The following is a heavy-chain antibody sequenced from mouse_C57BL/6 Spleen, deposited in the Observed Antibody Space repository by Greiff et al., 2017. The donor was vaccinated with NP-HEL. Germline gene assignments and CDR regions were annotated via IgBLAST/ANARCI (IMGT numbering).Heavy chain of an antibody. J-gene: IGHJ3*01. V-gene: IGHV1-55*01. CDR2: IYPGIGST. CDR1: GYTFTSYW. D-gene: IGHD2-4*01. CDR3: ARRGGYDYDFAY. Sequence: VQLQQSGAELVKPGASVKMSCKASGYTFTSYWITWVKQRPGQGLEWIGDIYPGIGSTNYNEKFKSKATLTVDTSSSTAYMQLSSLTSEDSAVYYCARRGGYDYDFAYWGKGTLVTVSA.